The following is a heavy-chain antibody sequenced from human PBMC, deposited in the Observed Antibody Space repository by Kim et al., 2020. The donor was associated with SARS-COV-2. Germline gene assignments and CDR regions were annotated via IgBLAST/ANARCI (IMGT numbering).Heavy chain of an antibody. D-gene: IGHD6-6*01. V-gene: IGHV4-34*01. CDR3: ARRAVEYSSSWSFDY. CDR2: INNSGST. CDR1: GGSFSGYY. J-gene: IGHJ4*02. Sequence: SETLSLTCAVYGGSFSGYYWSWIRQPPGKGLEWIGEINNSGSTNYNPSLKSRVTISVDTSKNQFSLKLSSVTAADTAVYYCARRAVEYSSSWSFDYWGQGTLVTVSS.